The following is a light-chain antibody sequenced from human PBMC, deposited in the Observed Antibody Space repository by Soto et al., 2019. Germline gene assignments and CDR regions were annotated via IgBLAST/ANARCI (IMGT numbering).Light chain of an antibody. V-gene: IGKV3-20*01. CDR1: QTVSSSY. Sequence: EIVLTQSPVTLSLSPGERATLSCRASQTVSSSYLAWYQQTPGQAPRLLIYGASTRATGLPARFSVSGSGTDFTLTISSLQSEDFAVYVCQQYKTCPPLTFGQGTRLEIK. CDR3: QQYKTCPPLT. J-gene: IGKJ5*01. CDR2: GAS.